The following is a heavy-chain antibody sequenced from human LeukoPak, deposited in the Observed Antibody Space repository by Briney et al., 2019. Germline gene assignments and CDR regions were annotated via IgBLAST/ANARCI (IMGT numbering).Heavy chain of an antibody. D-gene: IGHD2-2*01. CDR2: IKQDGSEK. J-gene: IGHJ5*02. CDR3: ARDSSDCSSTSCFSWFDP. Sequence: GGSLRLSCAASGFTFSRYWMSWVRQAPGKGLEWVASIKQDGSEKYYVDSLKGRFTVSRDNAKNSLYLQMNSLRAEDTAVYYCARDSSDCSSTSCFSWFDPWGQGTLVTVSS. V-gene: IGHV3-7*01. CDR1: GFTFSRYW.